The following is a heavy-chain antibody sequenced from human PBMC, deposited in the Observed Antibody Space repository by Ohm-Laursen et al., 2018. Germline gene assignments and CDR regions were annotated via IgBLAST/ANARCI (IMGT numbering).Heavy chain of an antibody. D-gene: IGHD7-27*01. V-gene: IGHV4-61*01. CDR3: AIWAPYYFDY. Sequence: SETLSLTCTVSGGSVSSGSYYWSWIRQPPGKGLEWIGYIYYSGSTNYNPSLKSRVTISVDTSKNQFSLKLSSVTAADTAVYYCAIWAPYYFDYWGQGTLVTVSS. J-gene: IGHJ4*02. CDR2: IYYSGST. CDR1: GGSVSSGSYY.